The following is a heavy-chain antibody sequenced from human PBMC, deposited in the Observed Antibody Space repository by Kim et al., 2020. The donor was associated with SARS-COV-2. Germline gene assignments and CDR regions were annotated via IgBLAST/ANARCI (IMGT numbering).Heavy chain of an antibody. Sequence: ASVKVSCKASGYTFTSYGISWVRQAPGQGLEWMGWISAYNGNTNYAQKLQGRVTMTTDTSTSTAYMELRSLRSDDTAVYYCARTNEVFARVGYYFDYWGQGTLVTVSS. V-gene: IGHV1-18*01. CDR2: ISAYNGNT. CDR3: ARTNEVFARVGYYFDY. J-gene: IGHJ4*02. CDR1: GYTFTSYG. D-gene: IGHD3-3*01.